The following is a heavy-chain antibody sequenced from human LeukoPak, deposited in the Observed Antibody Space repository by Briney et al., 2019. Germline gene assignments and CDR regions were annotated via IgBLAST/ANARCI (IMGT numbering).Heavy chain of an antibody. CDR3: ARDPRSMVDAAFDI. J-gene: IGHJ3*02. V-gene: IGHV3-23*01. D-gene: IGHD2-8*01. CDR1: GFSFTAYA. CDR2: IRESGGFT. Sequence: GGSLRLSCAASGFSFTAYAMSWVRQAPGKGLEWVSTIRESGGFTYYADSVKGRFTISRDNAKNSLYLQMNSLRAEDTAVYYCARDPRSMVDAAFDIWGQGTMVTVSS.